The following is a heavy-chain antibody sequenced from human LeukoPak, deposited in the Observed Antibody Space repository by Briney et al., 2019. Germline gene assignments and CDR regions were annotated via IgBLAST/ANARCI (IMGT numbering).Heavy chain of an antibody. Sequence: GGSLRLSCTASGFTFSDYAMTWVRQAPGKGLEWVATIKEDGSEKYHVDSVKGRFTISRDNAKNSLYLQMNSLRGEDTAVYYCARVSGHSGSPWGQGTLVTVAS. V-gene: IGHV3-7*05. CDR2: IKEDGSEK. CDR3: ARVSGHSGSP. CDR1: GFTFSDYA. D-gene: IGHD5-12*01. J-gene: IGHJ5*02.